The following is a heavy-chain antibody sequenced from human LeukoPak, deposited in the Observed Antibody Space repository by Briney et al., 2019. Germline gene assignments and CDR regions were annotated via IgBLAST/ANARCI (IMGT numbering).Heavy chain of an antibody. CDR3: ARQVVAGDQILDY. J-gene: IGHJ4*02. Sequence: SETLSLTCTVSGGSIGGYYWSWIRQPPGKGLEWIGYVYYSGRTDYNPSLKSRVTISVDTSKNQFSLRLSSVTAADTAVYYCARQVVAGDQILDYWGQGTLVTVSS. D-gene: IGHD6-19*01. V-gene: IGHV4-59*08. CDR1: GGSIGGYY. CDR2: VYYSGRT.